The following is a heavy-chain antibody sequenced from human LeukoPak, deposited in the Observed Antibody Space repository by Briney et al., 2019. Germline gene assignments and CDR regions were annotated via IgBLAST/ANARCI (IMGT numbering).Heavy chain of an antibody. V-gene: IGHV4-59*12. CDR2: IYYSGST. Sequence: PSETLSLTCTVSGGSISSYYWSWIRQPPGKGLEWIGYIYYSGSTNYNPSLKSRGTISVDTSKNQFSLKLSSVTAADTAVYYCARSRLWFGELRGSTFDYWGQGTLVTVSS. CDR1: GGSISSYY. J-gene: IGHJ4*02. CDR3: ARSRLWFGELRGSTFDY. D-gene: IGHD3-10*01.